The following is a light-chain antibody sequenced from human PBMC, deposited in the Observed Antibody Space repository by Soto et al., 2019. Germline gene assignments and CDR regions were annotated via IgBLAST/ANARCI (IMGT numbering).Light chain of an antibody. CDR3: QQYGSYRT. Sequence: DIQMTQSPATLSASVGDRVTITCRASQSISSWLAWYQQRPGRAPKLLLYKAATLQSGVPSRYSASGSGTEFTLTSSSLQPDDFATYYCQQYGSYRTFGQGTKVEIK. CDR1: QSISSW. CDR2: KAA. J-gene: IGKJ1*01. V-gene: IGKV1-5*03.